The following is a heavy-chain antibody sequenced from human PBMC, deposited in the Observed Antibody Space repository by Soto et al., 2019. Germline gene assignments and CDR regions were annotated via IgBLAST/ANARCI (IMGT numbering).Heavy chain of an antibody. V-gene: IGHV3-33*01. CDR1: GFTFSSYG. J-gene: IGHJ4*02. CDR2: IWYDGSNK. D-gene: IGHD2-15*01. CDR3: VRDALGYCSGGSCYPTYYFDY. Sequence: PGGSLRLACAASGFTFSSYGMHWVRQAPGKGLEWVAVIWYDGSNKYYADSVKGRFTISRDNSKNTLYLQMSSLRAEDTAVYYCVRDALGYCSGGSCYPTYYFDYWAQRTLVTGSS.